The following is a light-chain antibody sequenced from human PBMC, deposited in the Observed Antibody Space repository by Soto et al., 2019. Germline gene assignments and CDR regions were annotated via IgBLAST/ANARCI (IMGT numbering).Light chain of an antibody. CDR1: QSVRTY. V-gene: IGKV3-11*01. J-gene: IGKJ5*01. CDR3: QQRYNWPPIT. CDR2: DAS. Sequence: EIVMTQSPGTLSVSPGERATLSCRASQSVRTYLAWYQQKPGQAPRRLIYDASNRATGIPARFSGSGSGTDFTLTISSLEPEDFAIYYCQQRYNWPPITFGQGTRLEI.